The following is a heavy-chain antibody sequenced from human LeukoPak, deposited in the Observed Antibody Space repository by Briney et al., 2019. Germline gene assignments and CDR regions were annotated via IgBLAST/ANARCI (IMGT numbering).Heavy chain of an antibody. D-gene: IGHD5-18*01. Sequence: PSETLTLSCTVSGVSFSSYYWSWIRQPPGKGLEWIGYIYYSGSSNYNPSLKSRGTISVDTSKNQFSLMLSPVTAADTAVYYFARQTVDTAIDYSINWFSPWGQGSLVTVSS. CDR2: IYYSGSS. V-gene: IGHV4-59*08. CDR1: GVSFSSYY. J-gene: IGHJ5*02. CDR3: ARQTVDTAIDYSINWFSP.